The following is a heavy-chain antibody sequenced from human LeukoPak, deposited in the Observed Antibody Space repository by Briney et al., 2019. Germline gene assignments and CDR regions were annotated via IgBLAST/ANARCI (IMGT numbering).Heavy chain of an antibody. D-gene: IGHD2-2*01. V-gene: IGHV1-18*01. CDR2: ISAYSGNT. Sequence: ASVKVSCKASGYTFTSYGISWVRQAPGQGLEWMGWISAYSGNTNYAQKLQGRVTMTTDTSTSTAYMELRSLRSDDTAVYYCARVGYCSSTSCYGLGGMDVWGQGTTVTVSS. CDR1: GYTFTSYG. CDR3: ARVGYCSSTSCYGLGGMDV. J-gene: IGHJ6*02.